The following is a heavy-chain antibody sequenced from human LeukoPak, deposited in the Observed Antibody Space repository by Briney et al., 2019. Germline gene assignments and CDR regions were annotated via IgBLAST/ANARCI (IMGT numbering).Heavy chain of an antibody. J-gene: IGHJ4*02. Sequence: ASVKVSCKVSGYTLTELSMHWVRQAPGKGFEWIGGFDPEDGETIYAQKFQGRVTMTEDTSTDTAYMELSSLRSEDTAVYYCATLWYSSGWYTNWGQGTLVTVSS. CDR2: FDPEDGET. D-gene: IGHD6-19*01. CDR3: ATLWYSSGWYTN. CDR1: GYTLTELS. V-gene: IGHV1-24*01.